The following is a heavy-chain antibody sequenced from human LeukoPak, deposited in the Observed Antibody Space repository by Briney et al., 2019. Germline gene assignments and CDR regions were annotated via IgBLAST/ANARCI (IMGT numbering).Heavy chain of an antibody. CDR1: GFTFSNYA. D-gene: IGHD3-9*01. CDR3: AKDRHDILTGYYT. Sequence: GGSLRLSCVTSGFTFSNYAMSWVRQAPGKGLEWVSVISGGGGSTNYADSVKGRFTISRDNSKNTLYLQMNSLRAEDTAVYYCAKDRHDILTGYYTWGQGTLVTVSS. V-gene: IGHV3-23*01. J-gene: IGHJ4*02. CDR2: ISGGGGST.